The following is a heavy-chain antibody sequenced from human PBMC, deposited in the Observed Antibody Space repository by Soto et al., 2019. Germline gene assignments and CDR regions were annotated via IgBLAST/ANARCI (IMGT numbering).Heavy chain of an antibody. V-gene: IGHV4-59*01. CDR3: ARDRLYSSSWYVIDF. J-gene: IGHJ4*02. D-gene: IGHD6-13*01. CDR2: IFSSGST. CDR1: GGSISPYY. Sequence: SETLSLTCSVSGGSISPYYWSWIRQPPGKGLEWIGYIFSSGSTFYNPSLKSRVTISVDTSKNQFSLKLSSVTAADTAVYYCARDRLYSSSWYVIDFWGQGTLVTVSS.